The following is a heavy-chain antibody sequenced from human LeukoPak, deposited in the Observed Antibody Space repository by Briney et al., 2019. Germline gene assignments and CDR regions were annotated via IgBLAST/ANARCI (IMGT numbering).Heavy chain of an antibody. CDR1: GGSISSGGYY. CDR2: IYHSGST. Sequence: SETLSLTCTVSGGSISSGGYYWSWIRQPPGKGLEWIGYIYHSGSTYYNPSLKSRVTISVDRSKNQFSLKLSSVIAADTAVYYCARVDSVVPAAEFDPWGQGTLVTVSS. CDR3: ARVDSVVPAAEFDP. V-gene: IGHV4-30-2*01. D-gene: IGHD2-2*01. J-gene: IGHJ5*02.